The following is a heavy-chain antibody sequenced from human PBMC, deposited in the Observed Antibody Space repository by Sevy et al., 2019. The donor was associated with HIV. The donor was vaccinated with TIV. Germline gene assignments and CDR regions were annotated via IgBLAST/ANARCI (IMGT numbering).Heavy chain of an antibody. CDR2: IYYSGST. CDR1: GGSISSYY. CDR3: ARLISPYSSSWSYYYYMDV. V-gene: IGHV4-59*08. J-gene: IGHJ6*03. D-gene: IGHD6-13*01. Sequence: SETLSLTCTVSGGSISSYYWSWIRQPLGKGLEWIGYIYYSGSTNYNPSLKSRVTISVDTSKNQFSLKLSSVTAADTAVYYCARLISPYSSSWSYYYYMDVWGKGTTVTVSS.